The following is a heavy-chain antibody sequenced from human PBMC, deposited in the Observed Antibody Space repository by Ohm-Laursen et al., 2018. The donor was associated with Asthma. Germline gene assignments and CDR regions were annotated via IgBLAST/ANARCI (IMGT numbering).Heavy chain of an antibody. J-gene: IGHJ3*02. D-gene: IGHD6-19*01. CDR1: GGSISSGDYY. CDR3: ARVAVAGAFDI. Sequence: TLSLTCTVSGGSISSGDYYWSWIRQPPGKGLEWIGYIYYSGSTYYNPSLKSRVTISVDTSKNQFSLKLSSVTAADTAVYYCARVAVAGAFDIWGQGTMVTVSS. CDR2: IYYSGST. V-gene: IGHV4-30-4*01.